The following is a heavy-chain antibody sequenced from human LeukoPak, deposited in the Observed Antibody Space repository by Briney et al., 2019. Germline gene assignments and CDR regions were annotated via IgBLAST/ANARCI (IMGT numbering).Heavy chain of an antibody. J-gene: IGHJ3*02. CDR1: GFTFSSYA. Sequence: GGSLRLSCAASGFTFSSYAMSWVRQPPGKGLNWVSSISGSGGNTFYADSEKGRFTISRDNSKHTLYLQMNSLRAEDTAVYYCARDWPSEWQHLPDYDAVDIWGQGTMVTVSS. V-gene: IGHV3-23*01. D-gene: IGHD6-13*01. CDR3: ARDWPSEWQHLPDYDAVDI. CDR2: ISGSGGNT.